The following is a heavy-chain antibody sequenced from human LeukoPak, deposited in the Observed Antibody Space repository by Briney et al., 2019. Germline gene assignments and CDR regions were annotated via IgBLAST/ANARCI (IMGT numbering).Heavy chain of an antibody. D-gene: IGHD3-16*02. CDR1: GSTFTTYY. J-gene: IGHJ4*02. CDR3: ARDLGPVAGLGELSFEPDY. V-gene: IGHV1-46*01. CDR2: INPSGGIT. Sequence: GASVKVSCKASGSTFTTYYMHWVRQAPGQGLEWMGIINPSGGITSYAQKFQGRVTMTRDTSTSTVYMELSSLRSEDTAVYYCARDLGPVAGLGELSFEPDYWGQGTLVTVSS.